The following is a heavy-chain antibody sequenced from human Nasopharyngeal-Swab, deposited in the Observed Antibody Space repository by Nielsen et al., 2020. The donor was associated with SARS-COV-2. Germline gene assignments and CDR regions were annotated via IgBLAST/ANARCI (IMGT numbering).Heavy chain of an antibody. Sequence: WIRQPPGKGLEWVAIISYDGSNKYYADSVKGRFTISRDNSRKTLYLQMNSLRAEDTAVYYCARPWALFSSVRHGFDPWGQGSLVTVSS. J-gene: IGHJ5*02. D-gene: IGHD6-19*01. CDR3: ARPWALFSSVRHGFDP. V-gene: IGHV3-30*03. CDR2: ISYDGSNK.